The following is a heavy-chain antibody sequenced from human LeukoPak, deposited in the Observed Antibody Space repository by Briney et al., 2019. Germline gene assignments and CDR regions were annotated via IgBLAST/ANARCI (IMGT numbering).Heavy chain of an antibody. V-gene: IGHV3-33*01. CDR2: IWSDGSRT. CDR1: GFTLSSHG. Sequence: GRSLRLSCAVSGFTLSSHGMYWVRQAPGKGPEWVAVIWSDGSRTNYADAVKGRFTISRDNSRNTVYLQMNSLRVDDTAVYYCARDPNLDYWGQGTLVTVSS. J-gene: IGHJ4*02. CDR3: ARDPNLDY.